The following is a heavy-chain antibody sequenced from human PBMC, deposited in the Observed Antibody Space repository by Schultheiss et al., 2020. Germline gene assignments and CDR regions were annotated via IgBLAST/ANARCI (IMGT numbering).Heavy chain of an antibody. CDR2: IYYSGST. V-gene: IGHV4-31*03. Sequence: SQTLSLTCTVSGGSISSGGYYWSWIRQHPGKGLEWIGYIYYSGSTYYNPSLKSRVTISVDTSKNQFSLKLSSVTAADTAVYYCARAPSLKTTNFDYWGQGTLVTVSS. D-gene: IGHD4-11*01. CDR3: ARAPSLKTTNFDY. CDR1: GGSISSGGYY. J-gene: IGHJ4*02.